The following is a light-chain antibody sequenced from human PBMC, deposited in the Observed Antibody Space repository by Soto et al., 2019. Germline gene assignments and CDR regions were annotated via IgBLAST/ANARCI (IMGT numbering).Light chain of an antibody. V-gene: IGKV2-40*01. CDR1: QSPLDSDAGTTY. J-gene: IGKJ4*01. CDR2: TVS. Sequence: DTAMTQTPLSLPVTAGEPPSISSGSSQSPLDSDAGTTYFDWYLQKPGQSPQLLIYTVSYRATGVPYRFSGSGSGTDFTLKISRLEPEDVAVYYCIQGLELPLTFGGGTKVEIK. CDR3: IQGLELPLT.